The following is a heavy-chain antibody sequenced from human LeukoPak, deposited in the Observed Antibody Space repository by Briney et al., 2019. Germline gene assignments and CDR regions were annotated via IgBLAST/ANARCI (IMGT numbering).Heavy chain of an antibody. V-gene: IGHV1-2*02. D-gene: IGHD3-3*01. CDR3: ARGQELRFSEWLPFDY. CDR1: GYTFTGHY. CDR2: INPNNGGT. J-gene: IGHJ4*02. Sequence: ASVKVSCKASGYTFTGHYMHWVRQAPGQGLEWMGWINPNNGGTNYAQKFQGRVTMTRDTSISTAYMELSRLRSDDTAVYYCARGQELRFSEWLPFDYWGQGTLVTVSS.